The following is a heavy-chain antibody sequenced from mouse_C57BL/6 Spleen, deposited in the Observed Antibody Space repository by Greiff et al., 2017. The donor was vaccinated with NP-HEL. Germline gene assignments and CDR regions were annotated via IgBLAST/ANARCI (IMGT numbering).Heavy chain of an antibody. Sequence: VQLQQSGPELVKPGASVKISCKASGYAFSSSWMNWVKQRPGKGLEWIGRIYPGDGDTNYNGKFKGKATLTADKSSSTAYMQLSSLTSEDSAVYFCANNYYVCSSLFAYWGQGTLVTVSA. CDR3: ANNYYVCSSLFAY. CDR2: IYPGDGDT. J-gene: IGHJ3*01. D-gene: IGHD1-1*01. V-gene: IGHV1-82*01. CDR1: GYAFSSSW.